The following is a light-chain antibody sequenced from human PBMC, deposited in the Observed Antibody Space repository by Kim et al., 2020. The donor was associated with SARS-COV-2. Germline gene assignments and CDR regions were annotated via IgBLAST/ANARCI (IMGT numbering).Light chain of an antibody. V-gene: IGKV1-39*01. CDR1: QTISGY. Sequence: DIQMTQSPSSLSASVGDRVTITCRASQTISGYLNWYQQKPGKAPKLLIYAASSLQSGVPSRFSGGGSGTDFTLTISSLQPEDFATYYCQQSYRIPRTFGQGTKEDIK. J-gene: IGKJ1*01. CDR3: QQSYRIPRT. CDR2: AAS.